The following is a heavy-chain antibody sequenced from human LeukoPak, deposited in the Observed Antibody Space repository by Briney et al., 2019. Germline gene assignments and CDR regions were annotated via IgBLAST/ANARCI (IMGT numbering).Heavy chain of an antibody. D-gene: IGHD3/OR15-3a*01. CDR3: AKQSNFWTGYLDY. V-gene: IGHV3-23*01. J-gene: IGHJ4*02. CDR1: KFTFSNYA. Sequence: GGSLRLSCTASKFTFSNYAMSWVRQAPGKGLEWVSVISGSGGSTYYADSVKGRFTISRDNPKDTLFLQMNSLRTEDTAVYYCAKQSNFWTGYLDYWGQGTLVTVSS. CDR2: ISGSGGST.